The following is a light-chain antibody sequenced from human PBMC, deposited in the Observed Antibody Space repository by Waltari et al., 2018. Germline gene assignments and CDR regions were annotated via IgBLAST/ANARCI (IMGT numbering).Light chain of an antibody. V-gene: IGKV3D-15*01. Sequence: ESATLACRASQSVRSTFAWFQQKPGQPPRLLIYGTSTRATGIPARFSGSGSGTEFSLTISSLQPEDFATYYCQQYDHWPWTFGQGTRVEAK. CDR3: QQYDHWPWT. CDR1: QSVRST. J-gene: IGKJ1*01. CDR2: GTS.